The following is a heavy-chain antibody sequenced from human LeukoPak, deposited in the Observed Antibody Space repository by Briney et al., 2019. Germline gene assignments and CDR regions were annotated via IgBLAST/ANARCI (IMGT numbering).Heavy chain of an antibody. CDR3: ARTASYVVVVAATKGPQYNWFDP. CDR1: GGTFSSYA. J-gene: IGHJ5*02. Sequence: GASVKVSCKASGGTFSSYAISWVRQAPGQGLEWMGGIVPIFGTANYAQKFQGRVTITADKSTSTAYMELSSLRSEDTAVYYCARTASYVVVVAATKGPQYNWFDPWGQGTLVTVSS. D-gene: IGHD2-15*01. CDR2: IVPIFGTA. V-gene: IGHV1-69*06.